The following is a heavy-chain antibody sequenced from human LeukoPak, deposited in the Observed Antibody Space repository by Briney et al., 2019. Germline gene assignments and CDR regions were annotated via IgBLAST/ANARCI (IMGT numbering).Heavy chain of an antibody. CDR1: GFTFDDYA. CDR2: ISGRDGST. J-gene: IGHJ4*02. D-gene: IGHD2/OR15-2a*01. V-gene: IGHV3-23*01. CDR3: AKAGNIRFDY. Sequence: GRSLRLSCAGSGFTFDDYAMHWVRQAPGKGLECVSSISGRDGSTYYADSVKGRFTISRDNSKNTLYLQMNSLRAGDTAIYYCAKAGNIRFDYWGQGTLVTVSS.